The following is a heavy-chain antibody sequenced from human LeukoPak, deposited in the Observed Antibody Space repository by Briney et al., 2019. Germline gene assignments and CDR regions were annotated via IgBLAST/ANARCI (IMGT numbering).Heavy chain of an antibody. CDR1: AFTFSSYT. CDR3: ARDYYDSSGYVDY. Sequence: GGFLRLSCSASAFTFSSYTMHWVRQAPCKGLEWVGVISYDGSNKYYADSVKGRFTISRDNSKNMLYLQMNSLRAEDTAVYYCARDYYDSSGYVDYWGQGTLVTVSS. CDR2: ISYDGSNK. J-gene: IGHJ4*02. D-gene: IGHD3-22*01. V-gene: IGHV3-30-3*01.